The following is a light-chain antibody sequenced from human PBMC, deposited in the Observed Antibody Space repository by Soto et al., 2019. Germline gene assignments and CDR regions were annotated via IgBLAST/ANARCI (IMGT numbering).Light chain of an antibody. CDR3: QQYGSSPPWT. CDR1: QRVSSSY. CDR2: GAS. J-gene: IGKJ1*01. V-gene: IGKV3-20*01. Sequence: EIVLTQSPGTLSLSPGERATLSCRASQRVSSSYLAWYQQKPGPAPRLLIYGASSRATGIPDRFSGSGSGTDFTLTISRLEPADFAVYYCQQYGSSPPWTFGQGTKVEIK.